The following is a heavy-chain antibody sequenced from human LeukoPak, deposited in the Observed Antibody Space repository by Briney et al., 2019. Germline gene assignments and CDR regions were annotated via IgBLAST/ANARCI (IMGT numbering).Heavy chain of an antibody. J-gene: IGHJ4*02. Sequence: SETLSLTCTVSGGSISSGGYYWSWIRQHPGKGLEWIGYIYYSGSTYYNPSLKSRVTISVDTSKNQFSLKLSSVTAADTAVYYCARDPHPYYFDYWGQGTLVTVSS. V-gene: IGHV4-31*03. CDR1: GGSISSGGYY. CDR2: IYYSGST. CDR3: ARDPHPYYFDY.